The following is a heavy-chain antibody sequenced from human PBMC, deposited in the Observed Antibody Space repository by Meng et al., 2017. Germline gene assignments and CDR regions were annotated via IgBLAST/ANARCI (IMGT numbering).Heavy chain of an antibody. D-gene: IGHD3-22*01. CDR2: IYWDDDK. V-gene: IGHV2-5*02. CDR3: ARRGHDRSGYYLDY. J-gene: IGHJ4*02. CDR1: GFSLSTSGVG. Sequence: SGPTLVKPTHTLTLTCTFSGFSLSTSGVGVGWIRQPPGKALEWLALIYWDDDKRYSPSLKSRLTINKDTPKNQVVLTMTNMDHLDTATYYGARRGHDRSGYYLDYWSQGTLVTVSS.